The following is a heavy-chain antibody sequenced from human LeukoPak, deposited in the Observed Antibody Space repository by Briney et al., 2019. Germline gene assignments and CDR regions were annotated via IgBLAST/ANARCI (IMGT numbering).Heavy chain of an antibody. D-gene: IGHD3-9*01. J-gene: IGHJ6*04. V-gene: IGHV4-59*01. Sequence: SETLSLTCTVSGGYISSYYWSWIRQPPGKGLEWIGYIYYGGSPKYNPSLKSRVTISLDTSKSQFSLNLTSVTAADTAMYYCARGAILSGTSLWGKGTTVTISS. CDR1: GGYISSYY. CDR2: IYYGGSP. CDR3: ARGAILSGTSL.